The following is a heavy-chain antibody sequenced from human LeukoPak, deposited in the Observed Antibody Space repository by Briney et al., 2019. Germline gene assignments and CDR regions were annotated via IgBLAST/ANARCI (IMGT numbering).Heavy chain of an antibody. Sequence: PSETLSLTCTVSGGSISGYYLSWIRQPPGTGLEWIGYIYYSGSTNYNPPLKSRVTMSVDTSTNQFFLKLSSVTAADTAVYYCVRTNNHDFYDGWGQGTLVTVSS. J-gene: IGHJ4*02. CDR1: GGSISGYY. CDR3: VRTNNHDFYDG. V-gene: IGHV4-59*01. CDR2: IYYSGST.